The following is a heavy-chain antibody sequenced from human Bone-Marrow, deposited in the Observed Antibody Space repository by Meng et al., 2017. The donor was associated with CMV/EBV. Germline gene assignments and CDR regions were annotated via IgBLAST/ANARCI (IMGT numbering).Heavy chain of an antibody. D-gene: IGHD6-13*01. V-gene: IGHV3-43*01. CDR2: ISWDGGSK. Sequence: GESLKISCAASGFTFDDYTMHWVRQAPGKGLEWVSLISWDGGSKYYADSVKGRFTISRDNSKNSLYLQMNSLRTEDTALYYCAVNIAANEGSYYFDYWGQGTLVTVSS. CDR3: AVNIAANEGSYYFDY. J-gene: IGHJ4*02. CDR1: GFTFDDYT.